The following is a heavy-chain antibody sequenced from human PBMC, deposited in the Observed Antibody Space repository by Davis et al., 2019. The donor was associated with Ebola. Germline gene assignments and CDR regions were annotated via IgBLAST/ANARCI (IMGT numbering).Heavy chain of an antibody. CDR2: INSDGSST. J-gene: IGHJ4*02. Sequence: GESLKISCAASGFTFSSYWMHWVRQAPGKGLVWVSRINSDGSSTSYADSVKGRFTISRDNSKNTLYLQMNSLRAEDTAVYYCARGPRYQLPDYWGQGTLVTVSS. D-gene: IGHD2-2*01. CDR1: GFTFSSYW. CDR3: ARGPRYQLPDY. V-gene: IGHV3-74*01.